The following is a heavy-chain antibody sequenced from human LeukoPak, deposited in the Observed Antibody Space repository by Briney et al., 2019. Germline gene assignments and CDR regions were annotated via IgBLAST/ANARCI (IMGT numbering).Heavy chain of an antibody. J-gene: IGHJ4*02. Sequence: GGSLRLSCAASGFTFRSYAMSWVRQAPGKGLEWVLAISGSGTSTYYADSVKGRFTISRDNSKNTLYLQMNSLRAEYTAVYYCEGTYYYDSGDDYWGQGTLVTVSS. V-gene: IGHV3-23*01. CDR2: ISGSGTST. CDR3: EGTYYYDSGDDY. D-gene: IGHD3-22*01. CDR1: GFTFRSYA.